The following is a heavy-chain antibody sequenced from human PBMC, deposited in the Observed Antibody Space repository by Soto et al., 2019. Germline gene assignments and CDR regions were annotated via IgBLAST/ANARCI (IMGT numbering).Heavy chain of an antibody. J-gene: IGHJ4*02. V-gene: IGHV4-31*03. Sequence: QVQLQESGPGLVKASQTLSLTCTVYGGSITTGGHFWSWIRQHPGTGLEWIGYIYYSGTTHFNPSLKSRVSISVDTSKNQFSLKLSSVTAADTAMYYCARVVSGSYFDYWGQGTLVTVSS. D-gene: IGHD1-26*01. CDR2: IYYSGTT. CDR3: ARVVSGSYFDY. CDR1: GGSITTGGHF.